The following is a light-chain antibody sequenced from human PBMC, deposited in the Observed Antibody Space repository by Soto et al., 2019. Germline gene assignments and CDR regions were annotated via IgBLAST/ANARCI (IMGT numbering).Light chain of an antibody. CDR1: QSVSSSY. CDR3: QQYGSSPYT. J-gene: IGKJ2*01. Sequence: EIVLTQSPGTLSLSPGERATLSCRASQSVSSSYLAWYQQKPGQAPRVLIYGASSRATGIPDRFSGRGSGTDFTITISRLEPEDFTLYYCQQYGSSPYTFVQGTKLEIK. V-gene: IGKV3-20*01. CDR2: GAS.